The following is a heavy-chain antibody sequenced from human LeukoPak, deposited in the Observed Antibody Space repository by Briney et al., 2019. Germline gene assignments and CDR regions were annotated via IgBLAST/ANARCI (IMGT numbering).Heavy chain of an antibody. CDR2: ISSSSSYI. D-gene: IGHD6-19*01. V-gene: IGHV3-21*01. Sequence: GGSLRLSCAASGLTFSSYSLNWVRQAPGKGLEWVSSISSSSSYIYYADSVKGRFTISRDNAKNSLYLQMNSLRAEDTAVYYCARRGSSGWSTPIDYWGQGTLVTLSS. J-gene: IGHJ4*02. CDR1: GLTFSSYS. CDR3: ARRGSSGWSTPIDY.